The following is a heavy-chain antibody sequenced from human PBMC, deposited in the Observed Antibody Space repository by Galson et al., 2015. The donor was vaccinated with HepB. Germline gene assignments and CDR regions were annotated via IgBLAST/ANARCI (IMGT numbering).Heavy chain of an antibody. D-gene: IGHD6-19*01. Sequence: SLRLSCAASGFTFSSYSMNWVRQAPGKGLEWVSYISSGSSIKYYADSLKGRFTISRDNAKNSLNLQMDSLRAEDTAVYYCAREAYTSAFYGAIDYWGQGTLVTVSS. CDR2: ISSGSSIK. CDR3: AREAYTSAFYGAIDY. V-gene: IGHV3-48*01. CDR1: GFTFSSYS. J-gene: IGHJ4*02.